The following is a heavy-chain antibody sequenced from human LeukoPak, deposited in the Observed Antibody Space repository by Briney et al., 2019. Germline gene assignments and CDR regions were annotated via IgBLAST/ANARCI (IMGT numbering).Heavy chain of an antibody. D-gene: IGHD1-26*01. V-gene: IGHV3-74*01. Sequence: GGSLRLSCAASGFTFSSYWMHWVRQAPGKGLLWVSLINSDGNNRGYADSVKGRFTISRENARNSVYLQMNSLRAGDTAVYYCARGSAVVGATGYYNGMDVWGQGTTVTVSS. CDR1: GFTFSSYW. CDR3: ARGSAVVGATGYYNGMDV. CDR2: INSDGNNR. J-gene: IGHJ6*02.